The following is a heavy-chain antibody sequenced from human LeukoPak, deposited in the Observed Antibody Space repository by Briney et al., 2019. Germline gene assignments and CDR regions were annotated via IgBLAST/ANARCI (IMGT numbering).Heavy chain of an antibody. Sequence: ASVKVSCKASGYTFTSNGISWVRHAPGQGLEWMGWISAYNGNTNYAQTLQGRVTMTTDTSTSTAYMELRSLRSDDTAVYYCARGAPYCSGGSCYSDDYWGQGTLVTVSS. CDR3: ARGAPYCSGGSCYSDDY. J-gene: IGHJ4*02. D-gene: IGHD2-15*01. CDR1: GYTFTSNG. V-gene: IGHV1-18*01. CDR2: ISAYNGNT.